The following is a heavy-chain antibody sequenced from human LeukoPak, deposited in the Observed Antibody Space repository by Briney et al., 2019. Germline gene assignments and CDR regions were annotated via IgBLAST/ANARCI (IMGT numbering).Heavy chain of an antibody. CDR3: AREVVTGASGYYYYMDV. V-gene: IGHV4-4*07. CDR2: IYTSGST. J-gene: IGHJ6*03. Sequence: SETLSLTCPVSGGSISSYYWSWIRQPAGKGLEWIGRIYTSGSTNYNPSLKSRVTMSVDTSKNQFSLKLTSVTAADTAVYYCAREVVTGASGYYYYMDVWGKGTTVTVSS. CDR1: GGSISSYY. D-gene: IGHD3-9*01.